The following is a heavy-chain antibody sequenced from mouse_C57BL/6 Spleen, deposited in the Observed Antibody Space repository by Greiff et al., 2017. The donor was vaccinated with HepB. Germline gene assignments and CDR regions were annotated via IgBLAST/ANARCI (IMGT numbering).Heavy chain of an antibody. D-gene: IGHD1-1*01. Sequence: QVQLQQSGAELVKPGASVKLSCKASGYTFTSYWMQWVKQRPGQGLEWIGEIDPSDSYTNYNQKFKGKATLTVDTSSSTAYMQLSSLTSEDSAVYYCARDTTVEDVWGTGTTVTVSS. CDR1: GYTFTSYW. V-gene: IGHV1-50*01. J-gene: IGHJ1*03. CDR3: ARDTTVEDV. CDR2: IDPSDSYT.